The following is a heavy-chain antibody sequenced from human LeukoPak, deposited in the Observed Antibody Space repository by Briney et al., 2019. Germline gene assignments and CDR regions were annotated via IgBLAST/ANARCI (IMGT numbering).Heavy chain of an antibody. J-gene: IGHJ6*03. CDR1: GFTFSNYA. CDR2: LDGDGTTT. D-gene: IGHD4-23*01. Sequence: PGGSLRLSSAASGFTFSNYAMSWVRQAPGKGLEWVSALDGDGTTTYYADSVKGRFTISRDNSKNTLFLQMNSLRGEDTAVYYCAKKGGNNNFYYYYMDVWGEGTTVTVSS. V-gene: IGHV3-23*01. CDR3: AKKGGNNNFYYYYMDV.